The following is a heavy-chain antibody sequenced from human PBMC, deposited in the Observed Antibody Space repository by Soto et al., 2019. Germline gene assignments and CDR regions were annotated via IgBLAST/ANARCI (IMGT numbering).Heavy chain of an antibody. Sequence: QVQLQESGPGLVKPSQTLSLTCTVSGGSIRSGGYYWSWVRQSPRRGLEWIGNIYYSGSTYYNPSLKSRLIISVDTSKNQFSLNLSSVTAADTAVYYCARDRLMATAGTARHYFGLDVWGQGTTVTVSS. D-gene: IGHD5-18*01. CDR1: GGSIRSGGYY. CDR3: ARDRLMATAGTARHYFGLDV. J-gene: IGHJ6*02. V-gene: IGHV4-31*03. CDR2: IYYSGST.